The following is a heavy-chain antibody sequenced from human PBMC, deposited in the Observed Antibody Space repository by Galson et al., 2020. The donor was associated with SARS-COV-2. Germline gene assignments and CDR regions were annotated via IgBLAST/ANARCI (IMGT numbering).Heavy chain of an antibody. J-gene: IGHJ4*02. CDR1: GGSFSGYY. CDR2: VKPSGST. Sequence: SQTLSLTCAVHGGSFSGYYWSWIRQPPGKGLEWIGEVKPSGSTNYNPSLKSRVTISVDTSKNQFSLKLSSVTAADTAVYYCSRADYFDSSDYYVSSFDYWGQGTLVTVTS. CDR3: SRADYFDSSDYYVSSFDY. D-gene: IGHD3-22*01. V-gene: IGHV4-34*01.